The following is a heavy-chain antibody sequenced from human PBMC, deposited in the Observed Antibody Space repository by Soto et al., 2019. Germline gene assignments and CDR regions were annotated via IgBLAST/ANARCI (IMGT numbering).Heavy chain of an antibody. D-gene: IGHD3-10*01. CDR3: ARDLPVLLWFGDKVAFDI. V-gene: IGHV1-18*01. CDR2: ISAYNGNT. Sequence: ASVKVSCKASGYTFTSYGISWVRQAPGQGLEWMGWISAYNGNTNYAQKLQGRVTMTTDTSTSTAYMELRSLRYDDTAVYYCARDLPVLLWFGDKVAFDIWGQGTMVTVSS. CDR1: GYTFTSYG. J-gene: IGHJ3*02.